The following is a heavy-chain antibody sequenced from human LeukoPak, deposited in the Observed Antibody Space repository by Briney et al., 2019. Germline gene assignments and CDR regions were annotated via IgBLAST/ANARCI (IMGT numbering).Heavy chain of an antibody. Sequence: PGGSLRLSCGASGFSFSDYAMHWVRQAPAKGLEWVAVISYDGTNKHYADSVKGRFTISRDNSKNTLYLQMNSLRAEDTAVYYCARDGCSGGSCQVDYWGQGTLVTVSS. CDR1: GFSFSDYA. CDR2: ISYDGTNK. J-gene: IGHJ4*02. CDR3: ARDGCSGGSCQVDY. V-gene: IGHV3-30*14. D-gene: IGHD2-15*01.